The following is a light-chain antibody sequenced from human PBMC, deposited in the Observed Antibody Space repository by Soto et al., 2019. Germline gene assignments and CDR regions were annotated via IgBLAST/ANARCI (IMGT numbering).Light chain of an antibody. CDR1: QSVLYSSNNKNY. CDR3: QQYYSTPPYT. Sequence: DIVMTQSPDSLAVSLGERATINCKSSQSVLYSSNNKNYLAWYQQKPGQPPKLLIYWASTRESGVPDRFSGSGSGTDFTHTISSPQAEDVAVYYCQQYYSTPPYTFGQGTKLEIK. V-gene: IGKV4-1*01. CDR2: WAS. J-gene: IGKJ2*01.